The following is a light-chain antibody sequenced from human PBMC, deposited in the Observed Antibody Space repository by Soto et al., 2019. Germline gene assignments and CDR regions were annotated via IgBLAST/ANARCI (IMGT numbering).Light chain of an antibody. CDR2: GSS. CDR3: QQYATSRWT. J-gene: IGKJ1*01. Sequence: EIVLTQSPGTLSLSPGERATLSCRASQSVASAYLAWYQHKPGQAPRLLIDGSSSRAVGVPDRISGSGSGADFTLTISILEPDDFAVYYYQQYATSRWTFGQGTKVEAK. V-gene: IGKV3-20*01. CDR1: QSVASAY.